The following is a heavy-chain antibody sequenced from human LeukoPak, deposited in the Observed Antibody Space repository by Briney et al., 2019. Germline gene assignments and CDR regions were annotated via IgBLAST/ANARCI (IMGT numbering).Heavy chain of an antibody. D-gene: IGHD3-22*01. CDR3: ATLDSYYDNSGRPLIPD. CDR2: INPKSGGT. J-gene: IGHJ4*02. Sequence: ASVKVSCRASGYTFTGYYMHWVRQAPGQGLEWMGWINPKSGGTNYAQKFQGRVTMTRDTSISTAYMELSSLRSEDTAVYYCATLDSYYDNSGRPLIPDWGQGTLVTVSS. V-gene: IGHV1-2*02. CDR1: GYTFTGYY.